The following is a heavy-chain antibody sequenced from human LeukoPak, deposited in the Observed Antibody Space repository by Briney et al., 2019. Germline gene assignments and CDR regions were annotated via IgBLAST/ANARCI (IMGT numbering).Heavy chain of an antibody. CDR3: ARELQNTYYYERRAPFGVFDI. J-gene: IGHJ3*02. CDR1: GYTFTSYG. D-gene: IGHD3-22*01. CDR2: ISAYNGNT. V-gene: IGHV1-18*01. Sequence: EASVKVSCKASGYTFTSYGISWVRQVPGQGLEWMGWISAYNGNTNYAQKLQGRVTMTTDTSTSTAYMELRSLRSDDTAVYYCARELQNTYYYERRAPFGVFDIGAKGTMVPVSS.